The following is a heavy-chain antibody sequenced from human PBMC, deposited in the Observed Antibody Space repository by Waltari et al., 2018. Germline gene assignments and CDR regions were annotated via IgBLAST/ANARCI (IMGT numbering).Heavy chain of an antibody. CDR1: GFTFSSYW. CDR3: ARDRAAARPVPGAFDI. J-gene: IGHJ3*02. V-gene: IGHV3-7*01. CDR2: IKQDGSEK. Sequence: EVQLVESGGGLVQPGGSLRLSCAASGFTFSSYWMRWVRQAPGKGLEWVANIKQDGSEKYYVDSVKGRFTISRDNAKNSLYLQMNSLRAEDTAVYYCARDRAAARPVPGAFDIWGQGTMVTVSS. D-gene: IGHD6-6*01.